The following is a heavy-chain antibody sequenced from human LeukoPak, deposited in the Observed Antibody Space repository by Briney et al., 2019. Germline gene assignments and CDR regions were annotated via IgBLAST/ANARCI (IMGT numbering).Heavy chain of an antibody. CDR1: GGSISSYY. J-gene: IGHJ4*02. Sequence: PSETLSLTCTVSGGSISSYYWSWIRQPAGKGLEWTGRIYTSGSTNYNPSLKSRVTMSVDTSKNQFSLKLSSVTAADTAVYYCASTYSGSYYYYFDYWGQGTLVTVSS. CDR3: ASTYSGSYYYYFDY. D-gene: IGHD1-26*01. V-gene: IGHV4-4*07. CDR2: IYTSGST.